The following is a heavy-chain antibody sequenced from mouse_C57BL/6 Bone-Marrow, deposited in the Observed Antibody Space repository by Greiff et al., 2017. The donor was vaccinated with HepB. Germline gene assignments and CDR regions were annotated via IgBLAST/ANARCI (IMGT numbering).Heavy chain of an antibody. Sequence: QVQLQQSDAELVKPGASVKISCKVSGYTFTDHTIHWMKQRPEQGLEWIGYIYPRDGSTKYNEKFKSKATLTVDKPSSTAYMQLSSLTSEDSAVYYCARSGLRRGADYWGQGTTLTVSS. V-gene: IGHV1-78*01. CDR3: ARSGLRRGADY. J-gene: IGHJ2*01. D-gene: IGHD2-4*01. CDR1: GYTFTDHT. CDR2: IYPRDGST.